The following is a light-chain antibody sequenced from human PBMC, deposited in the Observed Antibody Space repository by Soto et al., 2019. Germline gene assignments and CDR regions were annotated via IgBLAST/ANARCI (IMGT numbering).Light chain of an antibody. CDR1: QSFRGL. J-gene: IGKJ1*01. CDR2: GAS. CDR3: QQHNHWPT. Sequence: EVVLTHSPVTLSLSPGERATLSCRASQSFRGLLAWYQQKPGQAPRLLIYGASTRATGIPARFSGSGSGTEFTLTISSLQSEDSAVYYCQQHNHWPTFGQGTKVDIK. V-gene: IGKV3-15*01.